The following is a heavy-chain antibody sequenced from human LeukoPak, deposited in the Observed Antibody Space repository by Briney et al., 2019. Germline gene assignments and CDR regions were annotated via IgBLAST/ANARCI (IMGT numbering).Heavy chain of an antibody. CDR1: GYTFTSYG. CDR3: ARDRSPDFWSGDYRDAFDI. V-gene: IGHV1-18*01. J-gene: IGHJ3*02. Sequence: GASVKVSCKAPGYTFTSYGTSWVRQAPEQGLEWMGWISGYNGNTNSAQKLQGRVSMTTDTSTSTAYMELRSLRSDDTAVYYCARDRSPDFWSGDYRDAFDIWGQGTMVTVSS. CDR2: ISGYNGNT. D-gene: IGHD3-3*01.